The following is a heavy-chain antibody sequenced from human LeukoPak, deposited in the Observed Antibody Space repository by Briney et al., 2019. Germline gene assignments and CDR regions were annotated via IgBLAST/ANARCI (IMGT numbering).Heavy chain of an antibody. CDR3: ARIDRGGYNFPFYFDY. CDR1: GYSLTDLS. CDR2: FDPDDGET. D-gene: IGHD5-24*01. J-gene: IGHJ4*02. Sequence: ASVKVSCKVSGYSLTDLSIHWVRQAPGKGLEWMGGFDPDDGETIYAQKFQGRVTMTEDTSADIAYMELSSLKSEDTALYYCARIDRGGYNFPFYFDYWAQGTLVTVSS. V-gene: IGHV1-24*01.